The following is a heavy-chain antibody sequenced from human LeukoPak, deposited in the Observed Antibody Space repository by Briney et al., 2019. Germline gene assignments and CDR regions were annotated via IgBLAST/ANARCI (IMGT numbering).Heavy chain of an antibody. CDR1: GFTFSSYE. CDR2: ISSSSRDI. D-gene: IGHD1-26*01. CDR3: VREAAATLFDY. V-gene: IGHV3-21*01. Sequence: GGSLRLSCAASGFTFSSYEMNWVRQAPGKGLEWVAAISSSSRDIFYADSVKGRFSISRDNTHNSLSLRMNSLGAEDTAVYYCVREAAATLFDYWGQGTLVTVSS. J-gene: IGHJ4*02.